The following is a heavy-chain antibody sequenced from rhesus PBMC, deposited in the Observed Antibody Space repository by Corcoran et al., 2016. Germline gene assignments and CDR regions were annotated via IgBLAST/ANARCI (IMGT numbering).Heavy chain of an antibody. Sequence: QVQLQESGPGLVKPSETLSLTCAVSGGSFSSYWWSWIRQPPGKGLEWIGEINGNRGSTHYNPSLKSRVTMSKDASKNQFSLKLSSVTAADTAVYYCARAYSGSLYWYFDLWGPGTPITISS. CDR3: ARAYSGSLYWYFDL. CDR2: INGNRGST. V-gene: IGHV4-80*01. D-gene: IGHD6-25*01. CDR1: GGSFSSYW. J-gene: IGHJ2*01.